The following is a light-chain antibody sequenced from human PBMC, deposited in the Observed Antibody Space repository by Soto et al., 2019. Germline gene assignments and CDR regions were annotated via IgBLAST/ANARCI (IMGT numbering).Light chain of an antibody. CDR2: DDS. V-gene: IGLV3-21*02. CDR1: NIGGKS. J-gene: IGLJ2*01. Sequence: SYELTQPPSVSVAPGQTARITCGGNNIGGKSVHWYQQKPGQAPELVVHDDSDRPSGIPERFSGSNSGNTATLTISRVEAGDEADYYCQAWDSSSDHVVFGGGTKLTVL. CDR3: QAWDSSSDHVV.